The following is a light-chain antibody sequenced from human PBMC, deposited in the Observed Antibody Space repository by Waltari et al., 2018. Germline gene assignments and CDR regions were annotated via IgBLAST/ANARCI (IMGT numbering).Light chain of an antibody. J-gene: IGLJ3*02. CDR3: ALDMGSGIWV. V-gene: IGLV8-61*01. Sequence: QTVVTQEPSLSVSPGGTVTLTCALSSGSLSTTSYATWYQQTPGQAPRTLVYKANARSPGVPDRFSGSILGNTAALTITGSQADDESDYYCALDMGSGIWVFGGGTRLTVL. CDR1: SGSLSTTSY. CDR2: KAN.